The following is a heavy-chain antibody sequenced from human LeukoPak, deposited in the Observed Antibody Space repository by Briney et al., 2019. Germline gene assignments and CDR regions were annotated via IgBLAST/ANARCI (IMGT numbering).Heavy chain of an antibody. CDR2: IYYSGST. D-gene: IGHD6-6*01. CDR3: ARPIAARHTDAFDI. V-gene: IGHV4-30-4*08. Sequence: SETVSLTCTVSGGSISSGDYYWSWIRQPPGKGLEWIGYIYYSGSTYYNPSLKSRVTISVDTSKNQFSLKLSSVTAADTAVYYCARPIAARHTDAFDIWGQGTMVTVSS. J-gene: IGHJ3*02. CDR1: GGSISSGDYY.